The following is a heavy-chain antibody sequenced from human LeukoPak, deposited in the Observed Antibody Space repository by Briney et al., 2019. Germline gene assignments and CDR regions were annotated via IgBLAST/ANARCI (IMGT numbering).Heavy chain of an antibody. Sequence: PGGSLRLSCAASGFTVSSNYTSWVRQAPGKGLEWVSVIYSGGSTYYADSAKGRFTISRDNSKNTLYLQMNSLRAEDTAVYYCARDVRMTLDYWGQGTLVTVSS. V-gene: IGHV3-53*01. D-gene: IGHD2-21*02. CDR2: IYSGGST. J-gene: IGHJ4*02. CDR1: GFTVSSNY. CDR3: ARDVRMTLDY.